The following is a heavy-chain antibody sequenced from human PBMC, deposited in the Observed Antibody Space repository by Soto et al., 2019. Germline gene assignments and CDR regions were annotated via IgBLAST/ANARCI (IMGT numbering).Heavy chain of an antibody. CDR3: AKGHDSSFDYYYYMDV. CDR1: GFTFDDYA. CDR2: ISWNSGSI. Sequence: GGSLRLSCAASGFTFDDYAMHWVRQAPGKGLEWVSGISWNSGSIGYADSVKGRFTISRDNAKNSLYLQMNSLRAEDTALYYCAKGHDSSFDYYYYMDVWGKGTTVTVSS. J-gene: IGHJ6*03. D-gene: IGHD6-6*01. V-gene: IGHV3-9*01.